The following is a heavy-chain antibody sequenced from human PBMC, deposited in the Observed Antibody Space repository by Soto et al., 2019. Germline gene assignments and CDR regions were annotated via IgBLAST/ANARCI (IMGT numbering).Heavy chain of an antibody. CDR3: ARDVSRGWPNYYYYYGMDV. CDR1: GFTFSSYA. Sequence: QVQLVESGGGVVQPGRSLRLSCAASGFTFSSYAMHWVRQAPGKGLEWVAVISYDGSNKYYADSVKGRFTISRDNSKNTLYLQMNRLRAEDTAVYYCARDVSRGWPNYYYYYGMDVWGQGTTVTVSS. CDR2: ISYDGSNK. V-gene: IGHV3-30-3*01. D-gene: IGHD6-19*01. J-gene: IGHJ6*02.